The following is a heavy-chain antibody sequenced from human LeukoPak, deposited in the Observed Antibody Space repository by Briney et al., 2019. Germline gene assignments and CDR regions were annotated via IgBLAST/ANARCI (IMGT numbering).Heavy chain of an antibody. V-gene: IGHV1-69*01. D-gene: IGHD3-10*01. CDR2: IIPIFGTA. J-gene: IGHJ4*02. CDR1: GGTFSSYA. CDR3: ARDFSYGSGRG. Sequence: ASVTVSCKASGGTFSSYAISWVRQAPGQGLEWMGGIIPIFGTANYAQKFQGRVTITADESTSTAYMELSSLRAEDTAVYYCARDFSYGSGRGWGQGTLVTVSS.